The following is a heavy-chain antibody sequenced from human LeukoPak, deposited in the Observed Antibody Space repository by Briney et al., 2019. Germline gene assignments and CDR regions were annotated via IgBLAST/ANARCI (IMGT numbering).Heavy chain of an antibody. D-gene: IGHD6-13*01. CDR3: ARPAAGGTFDY. J-gene: IGHJ4*02. V-gene: IGHV1-18*01. CDR2: ISGYNDNA. Sequence: GASVKVSCKASGYTFTTYGISWVRPAPGQGLEWMGWISGYNDNAKYAQKLQGRVTMTTDTSTSTAYMELRSLRSDDTAVYYCARPAAGGTFDYWGQGTLVTVSS. CDR1: GYTFTTYG.